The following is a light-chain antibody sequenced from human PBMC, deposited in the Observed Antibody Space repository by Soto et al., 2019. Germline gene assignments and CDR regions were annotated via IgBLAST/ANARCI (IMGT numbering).Light chain of an antibody. CDR2: EVS. V-gene: IGLV2-14*01. Sequence: QSVLTQPASVSGSPGQSITISCTGTSSDVGGYNYVSWYQQLPGRAPKLMIYEVSNRPSGISNRFSGSKSGDTASLTISGLQAEDEADYYCSSYTNSDTTVVFGGGTKLTVL. CDR3: SSYTNSDTTVV. J-gene: IGLJ2*01. CDR1: SSDVGGYNY.